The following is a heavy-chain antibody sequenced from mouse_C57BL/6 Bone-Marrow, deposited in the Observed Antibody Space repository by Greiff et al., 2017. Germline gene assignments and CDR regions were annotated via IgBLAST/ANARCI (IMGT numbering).Heavy chain of an antibody. CDR3: ARYDYDVDWFAY. D-gene: IGHD2-4*01. CDR1: GFTFSDYY. CDR2: LSNGGGST. V-gene: IGHV5-12*01. J-gene: IGHJ3*01. Sequence: EVMLVESGGGLVQPGGSLKLSCAASGFTFSDYYMYWVRQTPEKRLEWVAYLSNGGGSTYYPDTVKGRFTISRDNAKNTLYLQMSRLKSEDTAMYYCARYDYDVDWFAYWGQGTLVTVSA.